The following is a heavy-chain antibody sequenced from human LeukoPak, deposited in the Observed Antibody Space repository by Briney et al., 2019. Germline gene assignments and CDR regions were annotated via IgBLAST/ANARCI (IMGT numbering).Heavy chain of an antibody. J-gene: IGHJ6*02. V-gene: IGHV5-51*01. CDR2: IYPGDSDT. Sequence: GESLKISCKDSGYSFASYWIGWVRQMPGKGLEWMGIIYPGDSDTRYSPSLQGQVTISAAKSISTAYLQWRSLKASDTAMYYCARPKTYYSNRSYFYGMDVWGQGTTVTVSS. CDR1: GYSFASYW. CDR3: ARPKTYYSNRSYFYGMDV. D-gene: IGHD3-10*01.